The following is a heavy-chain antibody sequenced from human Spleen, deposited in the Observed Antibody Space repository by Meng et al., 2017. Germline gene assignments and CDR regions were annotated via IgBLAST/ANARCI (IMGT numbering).Heavy chain of an antibody. CDR3: AREYGGYEPFDY. CDR2: IDPDSGGT. D-gene: IGHD5-12*01. V-gene: IGHV1-2*06. J-gene: IGHJ4*02. CDR1: GYTITGYY. Sequence: QVQPVQSGAEVKKPGASVKVSCKTSGYTITGYYIHWVRQAPGQGLEWMGRIDPDSGGTNSAQKFQGRVTMTRDTSISTAYMELSSLRSDDTAVYYCAREYGGYEPFDYWGQGTLVTVSS.